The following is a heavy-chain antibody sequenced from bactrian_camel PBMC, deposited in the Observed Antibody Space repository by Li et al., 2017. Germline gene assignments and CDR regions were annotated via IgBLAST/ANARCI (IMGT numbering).Heavy chain of an antibody. D-gene: IGHD5*01. V-gene: IGHV3S40*01. CDR1: GFTFSSYG. J-gene: IGHJ6*01. CDR2: IAAAGGST. Sequence: VQLVESGGGLVQPGGSLRLSCAASGFTFSSYGMSWARQAPGKGLEWVSNIAAAGGSTYYTGSVKGRFTASRDNAKNTLYLQMNSLKPEDTAMYYCVSEQYGLSNAGFGSWGQGTQVTVS. CDR3: VSEQYGLSNAGFGS.